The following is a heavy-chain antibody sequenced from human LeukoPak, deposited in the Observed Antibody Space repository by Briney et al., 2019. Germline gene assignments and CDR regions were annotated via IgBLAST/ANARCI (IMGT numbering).Heavy chain of an antibody. CDR2: INPSGGST. Sequence: ASVKVSCKASGYTFTSYYMHWVRQAPGQGLEWMGIINPSGGSTSYAQKFQGRVTMTRDMSTSTVYMELSSLRSEDTAVYYCARDSLRSSGWYSVGWFDPWGQGTLVTVSS. V-gene: IGHV1-46*01. J-gene: IGHJ5*02. CDR3: ARDSLRSSGWYSVGWFDP. D-gene: IGHD6-19*01. CDR1: GYTFTSYY.